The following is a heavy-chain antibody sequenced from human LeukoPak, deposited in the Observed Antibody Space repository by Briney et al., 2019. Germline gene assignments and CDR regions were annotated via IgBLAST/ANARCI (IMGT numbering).Heavy chain of an antibody. D-gene: IGHD3-22*01. J-gene: IGHJ5*02. CDR3: ARDPNDSSGYLLYNWFDP. CDR2: ISAYNGNT. V-gene: IGHV1-18*01. CDR1: GYTFTSYG. Sequence: ASVTVSCTASGYTFTSYGISWVRQAPGQGLEWMGCISAYNGNTNYAQKLQGRVTMTTDTSTSTAYMELRSLRSDDTAVYYCARDPNDSSGYLLYNWFDPWGQGTLVTVSS.